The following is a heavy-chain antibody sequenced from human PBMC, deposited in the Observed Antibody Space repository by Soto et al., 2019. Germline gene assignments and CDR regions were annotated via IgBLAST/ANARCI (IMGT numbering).Heavy chain of an antibody. D-gene: IGHD6-6*01. Sequence: GGSLRLSCAASGFTFSSYGMHWVRQAPGKGLEWVAVIWYDGSNKYYADSVKGRFTISRDNSKNTLYLQMNSLRAEDTAVYYCARMSSSWNYGMDVWGQGTTVTVS. CDR2: IWYDGSNK. V-gene: IGHV3-33*01. CDR1: GFTFSSYG. CDR3: ARMSSSWNYGMDV. J-gene: IGHJ6*02.